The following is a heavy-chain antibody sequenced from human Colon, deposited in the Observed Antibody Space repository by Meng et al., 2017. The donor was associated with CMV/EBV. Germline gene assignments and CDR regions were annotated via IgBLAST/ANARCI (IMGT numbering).Heavy chain of an antibody. D-gene: IGHD2-2*01. J-gene: IGHJ4*02. CDR1: GFTFSDYV. CDR2: IKYDGRST. Sequence: CAASGFTFSDYVMHWVRQAPGKGLVWVSRIKYDGRSTTYADSVKGRFTISRDNAQNTVYLQMNSLRAEDTAVYYCAKYCSSGACLDYWGQGTLVTVSS. V-gene: IGHV3-74*03. CDR3: AKYCSSGACLDY.